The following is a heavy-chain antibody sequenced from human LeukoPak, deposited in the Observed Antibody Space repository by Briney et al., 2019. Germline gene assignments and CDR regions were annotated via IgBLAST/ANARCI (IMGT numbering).Heavy chain of an antibody. J-gene: IGHJ3*02. CDR2: IKHDGSEK. Sequence: GGSLRLSCAASGFIFTGYFMSWVRQAPGKGLEWVASIKHDGSEKYYVDSVRGRFTISRDNTKNLLYLQMSSLRAEDTAVYYCATGSGHAFDIWGQGTMVTVSS. CDR1: GFIFTGYF. CDR3: ATGSGHAFDI. V-gene: IGHV3-7*01. D-gene: IGHD1-14*01.